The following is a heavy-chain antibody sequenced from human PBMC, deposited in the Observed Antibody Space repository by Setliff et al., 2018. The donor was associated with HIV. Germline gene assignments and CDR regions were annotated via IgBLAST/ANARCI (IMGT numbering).Heavy chain of an antibody. V-gene: IGHV1-69*13. CDR2: IIPAFGTA. CDR1: XGXFSASG. J-gene: IGHJ6*02. CDR3: ARGEGSGWDTVEENYYNLDV. D-gene: IGHD6-19*01. Sequence: SVKXXCKASXGXFSASGFGWVRQAPGQGXXXXXGIIPAFGTADYAQKLQGRVTITADASTSTAYMELISLRSEDTAVYYCARGEGSGWDTVEENYYNLDVWGPGTTVTVSS.